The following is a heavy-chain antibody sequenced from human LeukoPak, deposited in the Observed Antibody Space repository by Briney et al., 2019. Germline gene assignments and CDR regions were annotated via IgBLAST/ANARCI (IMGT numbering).Heavy chain of an antibody. Sequence: PSETLSLTCTVSGGSISSYYWSWIRQPPGKGLEWIGYIYYSGSTNYNPSLKSRVTISVDTSKNQFSLKLSSVTAADTAVYYCARDSGSYGGPDYWGQGTLVTVSS. CDR1: GGSISSYY. D-gene: IGHD1-26*01. CDR2: IYYSGST. V-gene: IGHV4-59*01. CDR3: ARDSGSYGGPDY. J-gene: IGHJ4*02.